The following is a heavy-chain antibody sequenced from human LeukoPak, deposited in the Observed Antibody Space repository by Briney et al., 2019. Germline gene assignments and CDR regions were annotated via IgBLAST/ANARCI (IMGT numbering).Heavy chain of an antibody. CDR3: ARRSVTTQYFDL. CDR2: IYYSGST. J-gene: IGHJ2*01. Sequence: SETLSLTCTVSGGSISSSSYYWGWIRQPPGKGLEWIGSIYYSGSTYYNPSLKSRVTISVDTSKNQFSLKLSSVTAADTTVYYCARRSVTTQYFDLWGRGTLDTVSS. CDR1: GGSISSSSYY. V-gene: IGHV4-39*01. D-gene: IGHD4-17*01.